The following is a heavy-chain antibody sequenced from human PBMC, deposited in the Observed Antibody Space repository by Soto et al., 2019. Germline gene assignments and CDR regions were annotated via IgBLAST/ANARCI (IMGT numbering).Heavy chain of an antibody. D-gene: IGHD6-13*01. CDR1: GYTSTNYG. CDR2: INAGSGNT. Sequence: ASVKVSCKASGYTSTNYGMHWVRQAPGQRLEWMGWINAGSGNTKYSQKFQGRITITRDTSKNQFSLKLSSVTAADTAVYYCARASSSSWYWWFDPWGQGTLVTVSS. V-gene: IGHV1-3*01. CDR3: ARASSSSWYWWFDP. J-gene: IGHJ5*02.